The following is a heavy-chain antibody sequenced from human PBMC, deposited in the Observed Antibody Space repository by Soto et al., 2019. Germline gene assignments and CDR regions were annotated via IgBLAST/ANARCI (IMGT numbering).Heavy chain of an antibody. V-gene: IGHV3-73*01. J-gene: IGHJ6*02. CDR1: GLTFSGSA. Sequence: PGGSLRLSCAASGLTFSGSAMHWVRQASGKGLEWVGRIRSKANSYATAYAASVKGRFTISRDDSKNTAYLQMNSLKTEDTPVYYCTRVGGNHDYYYYGMDVWRQGTTVTVSS. D-gene: IGHD2-15*01. CDR2: IRSKANSYAT. CDR3: TRVGGNHDYYYYGMDV.